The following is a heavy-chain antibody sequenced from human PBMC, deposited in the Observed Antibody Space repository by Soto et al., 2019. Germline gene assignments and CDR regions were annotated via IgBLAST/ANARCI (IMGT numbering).Heavy chain of an antibody. V-gene: IGHV1-46*03. CDR2: INPSGGST. J-gene: IGHJ4*02. CDR1: GYTFTSYY. Sequence: ASVKVSCKASGYTFTSYYMHWMRQAPGQGLEWMGIINPSGGSTSYAQKFQGRVTMTRDTSTSTVYMELSSLRSEDTAVYYCARARHHKTHFDYWGQGTLVTVSS. CDR3: ARARHHKTHFDY.